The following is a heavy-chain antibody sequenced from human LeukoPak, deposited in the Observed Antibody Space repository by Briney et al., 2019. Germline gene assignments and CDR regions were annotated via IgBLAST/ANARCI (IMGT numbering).Heavy chain of an antibody. V-gene: IGHV3-30-3*01. D-gene: IGHD5-18*01. Sequence: PGGSLRLSCAASRFTFSSFSMHWVRQAPGKGLEWVAVMSYDGSNKNYADSVKGRFTISRDNSKNTLYLQMNSLRAEDTAVYYCARTAGYSYGEMGYWGQGTLVTVSS. CDR3: ARTAGYSYGEMGY. CDR2: MSYDGSNK. J-gene: IGHJ4*02. CDR1: RFTFSSFS.